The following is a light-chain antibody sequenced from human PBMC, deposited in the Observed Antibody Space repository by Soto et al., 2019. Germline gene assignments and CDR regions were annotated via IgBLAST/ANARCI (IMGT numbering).Light chain of an antibody. CDR3: QQYYSSPWT. CDR2: WAS. J-gene: IGKJ1*01. CDR1: QSALYFSNNKNY. V-gene: IGKV4-1*01. Sequence: DIVMTQSPDSLAVSLGERATINCKSSQSALYFSNNKNYLTWYQQKPGQPPKLLIYWASTRESGVPDRFSGSGSGTDFTLTISSLQAEDVAVYYCQQYYSSPWTFGPGTRWIS.